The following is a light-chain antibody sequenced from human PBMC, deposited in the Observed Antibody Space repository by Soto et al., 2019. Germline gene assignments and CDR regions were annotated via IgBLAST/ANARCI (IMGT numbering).Light chain of an antibody. J-gene: IGLJ2*01. CDR1: SSDVGGYNY. Sequence: QSALTQPASVSGSPGQSITISCTGTSSDVGGYNYVSWYQQHPGNAPKLMIYEVSNRPSGVSNRFSGSKSGNTASLTISGLQAEDEADYYCSSYTSSSTLVGFGGGTQLTV. V-gene: IGLV2-14*01. CDR2: EVS. CDR3: SSYTSSSTLVG.